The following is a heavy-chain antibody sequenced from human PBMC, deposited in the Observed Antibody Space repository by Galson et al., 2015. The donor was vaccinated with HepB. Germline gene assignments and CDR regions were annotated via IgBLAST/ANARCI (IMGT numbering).Heavy chain of an antibody. CDR2: IYYSGST. CDR3: ARFKGLGIAVAGVDY. CDR1: GGSISSGGYY. D-gene: IGHD6-19*01. J-gene: IGHJ4*02. Sequence: TLSLTCTVSGGSISSGGYYWSWIRQHPGKGLEWIGYIYYSGSTYYNPSLKSRVTISVDTSKNQFSLKLSSVTAADTAVYYCARFKGLGIAVAGVDYWGQGTLVTVSS. V-gene: IGHV4-31*03.